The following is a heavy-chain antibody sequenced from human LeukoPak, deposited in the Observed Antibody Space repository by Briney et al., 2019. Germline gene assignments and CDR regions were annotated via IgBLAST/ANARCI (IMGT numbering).Heavy chain of an antibody. CDR2: ISSSGSTI. V-gene: IGHV3-11*01. J-gene: IGHJ4*02. CDR1: GFTPTAYY. CDR3: ATLYRSGWYPRY. D-gene: IGHD6-19*01. Sequence: PGGSLRLSCAASGFTPTAYYMTWIPQAPGKGPEWVSYISSSGSTIYYADPVKGRFTISRDNAKNSLYLQMNSLRAEDTAVYYCATLYRSGWYPRYWGQGTLVTVSS.